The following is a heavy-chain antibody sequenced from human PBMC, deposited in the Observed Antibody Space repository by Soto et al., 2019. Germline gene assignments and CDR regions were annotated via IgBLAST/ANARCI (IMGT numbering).Heavy chain of an antibody. CDR3: ARARLDTPALDY. CDR1: GFTFSPYA. Sequence: QVQLVESGGGVVQPGRSLRLSCAASGFTFSPYAMHWVRQAPGKGLEWVAVISYDGNNKNYADSVKGRLAISRDNSRNTLYLQMNSLRAEATAVYYCARARLDTPALDYWGQGTLVTVSS. D-gene: IGHD2-2*01. CDR2: ISYDGNNK. J-gene: IGHJ4*02. V-gene: IGHV3-30*09.